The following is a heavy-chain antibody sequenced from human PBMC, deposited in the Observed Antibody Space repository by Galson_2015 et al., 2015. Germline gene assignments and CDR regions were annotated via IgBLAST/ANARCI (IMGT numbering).Heavy chain of an antibody. J-gene: IGHJ5*02. CDR3: ATLAVAGHNWFDP. D-gene: IGHD6-19*01. V-gene: IGHV1-24*01. Sequence: SVKVSCKVSGYILTELSMHWVRQAPGKGLEWMGGFDPEDGETIYAQKFQGRVTMTEDTSTDTAYMELSSLRSEDTAVYYCATLAVAGHNWFDPWGQGTLVTVSS. CDR2: FDPEDGET. CDR1: GYILTELS.